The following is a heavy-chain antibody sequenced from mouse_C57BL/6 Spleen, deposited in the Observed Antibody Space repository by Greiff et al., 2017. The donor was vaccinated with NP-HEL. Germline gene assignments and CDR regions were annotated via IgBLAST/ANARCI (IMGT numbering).Heavy chain of an antibody. CDR1: GFTFSSYG. V-gene: IGHV5-6*01. CDR2: ISSGGSYT. J-gene: IGHJ4*01. Sequence: EVQGVESGGDLVKPGGSLKLSCAASGFTFSSYGMSWVRQTPDKRLEWVATISSGGSYTYYPDSVKGRFTISRDNAKNTLYLQMSSLKSEDTAMYYCARHSDYYAMDYWGQGTSVTVSS. CDR3: ARHSDYYAMDY.